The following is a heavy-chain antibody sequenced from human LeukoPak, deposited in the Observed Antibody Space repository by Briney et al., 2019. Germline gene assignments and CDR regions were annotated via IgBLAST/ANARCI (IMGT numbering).Heavy chain of an antibody. CDR2: ISGSGGST. J-gene: IGHJ4*02. Sequence: GGSLRLSCAPSGFTFSSYAMSWVRQARGKGLEWVSGISGSGGSTYYADSVKGRFTISRDNSKNTLYLQMNSLRAGDTAVYYCAKAMGATLFDYWGQGTLVTVSS. D-gene: IGHD1-26*01. CDR1: GFTFSSYA. CDR3: AKAMGATLFDY. V-gene: IGHV3-23*01.